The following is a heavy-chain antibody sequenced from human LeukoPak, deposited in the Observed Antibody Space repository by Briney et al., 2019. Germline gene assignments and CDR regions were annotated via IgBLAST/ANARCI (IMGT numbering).Heavy chain of an antibody. CDR3: ARGGARYLDS. V-gene: IGHV3-7*01. D-gene: IGHD3-9*01. CDR1: GFSFSSYT. CDR2: MKEDGSDI. Sequence: GGSLRLSCVASGFSFSSYTMSWVRQAPGKGLEWVAKMKEDGSDIHYVDSVKGRFTICRDNAKNSLCLQMSSLRIEDTAVYYCARGGARYLDSWGQGILVTVSS. J-gene: IGHJ4*02.